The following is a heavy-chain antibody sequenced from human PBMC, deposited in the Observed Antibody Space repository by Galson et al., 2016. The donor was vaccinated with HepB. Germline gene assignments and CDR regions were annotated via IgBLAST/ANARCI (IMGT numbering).Heavy chain of an antibody. Sequence: ETLSLTCAVCGGSVSYYYCNWIRQPPGKGLEWIGEINHSGSTNYNPSLKSRVTMSVDTSNNQFSLKLTSVTAADTAVYYCARGTVPAGRGSLTFDPWGQGTLVTVSS. CDR2: INHSGST. CDR1: GGSVSYYY. CDR3: ARGTVPAGRGSLTFDP. V-gene: IGHV4-34*01. J-gene: IGHJ5*02. D-gene: IGHD2-2*01.